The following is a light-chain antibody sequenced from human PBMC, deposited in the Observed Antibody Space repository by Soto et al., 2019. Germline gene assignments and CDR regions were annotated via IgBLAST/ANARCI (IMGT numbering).Light chain of an antibody. Sequence: VMTQSPATLSVSPGEGATLSCRASQSVSSNLVWYQHRPGQAPRLLIYGASSRATGIPDRFSGSGSGTDFTLTISRLEPEDFAVYYCQQYGISPSWTFGQGTKVDIK. CDR2: GAS. V-gene: IGKV3-20*01. J-gene: IGKJ1*01. CDR3: QQYGISPSWT. CDR1: QSVSSN.